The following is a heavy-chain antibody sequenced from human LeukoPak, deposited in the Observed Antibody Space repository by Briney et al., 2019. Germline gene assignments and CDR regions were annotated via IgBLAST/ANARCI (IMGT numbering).Heavy chain of an antibody. CDR2: ISAYSGNT. CDR1: GYTFTSYG. J-gene: IGHJ4*02. CDR3: ARDRSLKQWLGH. D-gene: IGHD6-19*01. V-gene: IGHV1-18*01. Sequence: GASVRVSCKASGYTFTSYGITWVRQAPGQGLEWMGWISAYSGNTNYAQKVQGRVTKTTDTSASTAYMELRRLRSDDTAVYYCARDRSLKQWLGHWGQGTLVTVSS.